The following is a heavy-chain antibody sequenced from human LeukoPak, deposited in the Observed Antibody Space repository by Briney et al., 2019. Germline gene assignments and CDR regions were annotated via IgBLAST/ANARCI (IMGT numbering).Heavy chain of an antibody. J-gene: IGHJ4*02. V-gene: IGHV3-7*01. Sequence: GGSLRLSCVASGFTFSNFWMNWVRQAPGKGLEWLANIKPDGSEKYYVDSVKGRFTISRDNAKNSLYLQMNSLRVGDTAMYYCTRERTYNSEDYWGQGTLVTVSS. CDR2: IKPDGSEK. CDR1: GFTFSNFW. D-gene: IGHD1-14*01. CDR3: TRERTYNSEDY.